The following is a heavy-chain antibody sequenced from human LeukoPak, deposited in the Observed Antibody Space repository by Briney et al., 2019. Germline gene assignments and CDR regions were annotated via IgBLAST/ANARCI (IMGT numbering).Heavy chain of an antibody. CDR1: GGSIRNYY. Sequence: PSETLSLTCTVSGGSIRNYYWSWIRQPPGKGLEWIEYIYYSGNTNQNPSLKSRVTISVDTSKNQFSLKLSSVTAADTAVYYCVRHARDGYNYVEYWGQGALVTVSS. D-gene: IGHD5-24*01. V-gene: IGHV4-59*08. J-gene: IGHJ4*02. CDR3: VRHARDGYNYVEY. CDR2: IYYSGNT.